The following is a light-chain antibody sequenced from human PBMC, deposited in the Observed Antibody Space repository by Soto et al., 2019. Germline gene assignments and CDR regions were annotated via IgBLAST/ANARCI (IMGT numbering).Light chain of an antibody. CDR3: GADHGSGSNVV. CDR2: VGTGGIVG. CDR1: SGYSNYK. Sequence: QSVLTQPPSASASLGASVTLTCTLSSGYSNYKVDWYQQRPGKGPRFVMRVGTGGIVGYKGDGIPVRFSVLGSGLNRYLTIKNIQEEDESDYHCGADHGSGSNVVFGGGTKLTVL. V-gene: IGLV9-49*01. J-gene: IGLJ2*01.